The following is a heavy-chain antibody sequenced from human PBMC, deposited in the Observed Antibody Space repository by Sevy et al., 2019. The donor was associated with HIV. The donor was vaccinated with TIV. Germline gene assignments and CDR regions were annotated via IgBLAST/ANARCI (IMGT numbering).Heavy chain of an antibody. V-gene: IGHV3-30-3*01. J-gene: IGHJ4*02. D-gene: IGHD5-18*01. Sequence: GGSLRLSCAASGFTFSSYAMHWVRQAPGKGLEWVAVISYDGSNKYYADSVKGRFTISRDNSKNTLNLQMNSLRAEDTAVYYCAREGTAMVIDYWGQGTLVTVSS. CDR1: GFTFSSYA. CDR3: AREGTAMVIDY. CDR2: ISYDGSNK.